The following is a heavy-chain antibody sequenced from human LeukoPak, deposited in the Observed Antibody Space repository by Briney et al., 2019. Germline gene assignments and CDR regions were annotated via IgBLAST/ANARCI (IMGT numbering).Heavy chain of an antibody. Sequence: PSGTLSLTCTVPGGSISSDYWSWIWQPPRKGLEWMGYIYFSASTNYNPSLTRRVPISVETSKYQFSLNLNPVTAPATAAYYSASGRSNWYSRSLPRYCGQKTLVTVFS. V-gene: IGHV4-59*01. D-gene: IGHD6-6*01. CDR1: GGSISSDY. CDR2: IYFSAST. J-gene: IGHJ4*02. CDR3: ASGRSNWYSRSLPRY.